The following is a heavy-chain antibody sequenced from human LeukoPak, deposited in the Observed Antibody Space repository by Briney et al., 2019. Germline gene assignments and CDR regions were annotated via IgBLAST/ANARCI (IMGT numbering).Heavy chain of an antibody. D-gene: IGHD3-10*01. CDR2: MNPNSGNT. V-gene: IGHV1-8*01. CDR1: EYTFTSYD. Sequence: PRASVKVSCKASEYTFTSYDINWVRQATGQGLEWMGWMNPNSGNTGYAQKFQGRVTMTRNTSISTAYMELSSLRSEDTAVYYCARGDGSGSYYNDVAFDIWGQGTMVTVSS. J-gene: IGHJ3*02. CDR3: ARGDGSGSYYNDVAFDI.